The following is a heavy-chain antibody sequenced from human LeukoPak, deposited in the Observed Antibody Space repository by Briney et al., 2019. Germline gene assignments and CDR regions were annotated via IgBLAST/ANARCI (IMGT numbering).Heavy chain of an antibody. CDR3: ATFTSPYYYDSSGYYFDY. D-gene: IGHD3-22*01. J-gene: IGHJ4*02. Sequence: ASVKVSCKASGYTFTSYGISWVRQAPGQGLEWMGWISAYNGNTNYAQKFQGRVTMTEDTSTDTAYMELSSLRSEDTAVYYCATFTSPYYYDSSGYYFDYWGQGTLVTVSS. CDR1: GYTFTSYG. V-gene: IGHV1-18*01. CDR2: ISAYNGNT.